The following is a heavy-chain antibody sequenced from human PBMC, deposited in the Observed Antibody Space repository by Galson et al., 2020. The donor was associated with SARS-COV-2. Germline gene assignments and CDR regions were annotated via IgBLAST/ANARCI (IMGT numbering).Heavy chain of an antibody. CDR3: ARSRQDVTMIVVAITAYYHYVDV. Sequence: SETLSLTCAVYGGSFSDYYWSWIRQSPGKGLEWIGEINHSGSTKSSPSLKSRVTIAVDTSKNQFSLKLTSMTAADTAFYYCARSRQDVTMIVVAITAYYHYVDVWSKGTTVAISS. J-gene: IGHJ6*03. CDR2: INHSGST. D-gene: IGHD3-22*01. V-gene: IGHV4-34*01. CDR1: GGSFSDYY.